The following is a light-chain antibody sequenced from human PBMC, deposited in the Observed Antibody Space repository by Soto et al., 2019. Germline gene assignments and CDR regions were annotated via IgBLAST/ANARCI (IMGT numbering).Light chain of an antibody. Sequence: EIVLTQSPATLSVSPGERATLSCRASQSISSNLAWYQQKPGQAPRLLIYGASTRATGIPARFSGSGSGTEFTLTISSLQSEDFAVYYCQQYNNWPPVTFGQGTKVDIK. CDR1: QSISSN. CDR3: QQYNNWPPVT. J-gene: IGKJ1*01. CDR2: GAS. V-gene: IGKV3-15*01.